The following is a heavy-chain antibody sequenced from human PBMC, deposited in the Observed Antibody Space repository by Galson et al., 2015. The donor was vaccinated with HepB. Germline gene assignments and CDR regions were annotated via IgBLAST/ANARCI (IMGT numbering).Heavy chain of an antibody. CDR2: INLDGSAN. CDR1: GSAFGSYW. D-gene: IGHD3-10*01. V-gene: IGHV3-7*01. CDR3: GVKDSGY. Sequence: SLRLYCAASGSAFGSYWIHWVRQAPGKGLEWVGNINLDGSANFYVDSVKGRFTISRDNAKNSVYLQMSSLRAEDTAVYYCGVKDSGYWGQGTLVTVSS. J-gene: IGHJ4*02.